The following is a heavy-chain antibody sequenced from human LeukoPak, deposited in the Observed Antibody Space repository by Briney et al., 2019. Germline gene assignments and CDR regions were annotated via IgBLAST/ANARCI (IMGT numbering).Heavy chain of an antibody. Sequence: ASVKVSCKASGYTFTGYYMHWVRQAPGQGLEWMGWINPNSGGTNYAQKFQGRVTMTRDTSISTAYMELSRLRSDDTAVYYCARTSIAAAGTPLSINWFDPWGQGTLVTVPS. CDR3: ARTSIAAAGTPLSINWFDP. CDR1: GYTFTGYY. V-gene: IGHV1-2*02. D-gene: IGHD6-13*01. CDR2: INPNSGGT. J-gene: IGHJ5*02.